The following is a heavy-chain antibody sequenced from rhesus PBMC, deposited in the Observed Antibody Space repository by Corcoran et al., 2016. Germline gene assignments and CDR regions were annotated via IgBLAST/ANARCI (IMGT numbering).Heavy chain of an antibody. CDR1: GGSIRDNYR. D-gene: IGHD6S26*01. Sequence: QVQLRESGPGVVKPSETLSLTCAVSGGSIRDNYRWSWIRQAPGKGLVWIGFIYGSSTSTNYNPSLKSRVTISKDTSKNQFSLKLSSVTTADTAVYYCARAYSSGWSYYFDYWGQGVLVTVSS. J-gene: IGHJ4*01. V-gene: IGHV4S10*01. CDR3: ARAYSSGWSYYFDY. CDR2: IYGSSTST.